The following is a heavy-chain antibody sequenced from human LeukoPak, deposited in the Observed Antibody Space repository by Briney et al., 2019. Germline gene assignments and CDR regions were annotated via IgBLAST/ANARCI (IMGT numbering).Heavy chain of an antibody. CDR1: GFTFSNYD. Sequence: GESLRLSCAASGFTFSNYDMNWVRQAPGRGLEWISYISSSSTIYYADSVKGRFTISRDNAKNSLYLQMNSLRDEDTAMYYCARDLGHWGQGTLVTVSS. V-gene: IGHV3-48*02. J-gene: IGHJ1*01. CDR2: ISSSSTI. CDR3: ARDLGH.